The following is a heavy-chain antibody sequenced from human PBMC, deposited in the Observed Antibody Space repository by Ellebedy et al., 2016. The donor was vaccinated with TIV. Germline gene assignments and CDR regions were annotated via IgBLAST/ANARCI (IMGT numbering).Heavy chain of an antibody. V-gene: IGHV3-66*01. CDR1: GFTVSSHF. D-gene: IGHD3-16*01. CDR3: ARDPGGGGAYSANWFDP. Sequence: GESLKISCAASGFTVSSHFMNWVRQTPGQGLEWVAVIYTGGGTNYTHSVEGRFTISRDDSKNTVYLQMNSLRGEDTAVYFCARDPGGGGAYSANWFDPWGQGTVVTVSS. J-gene: IGHJ5*02. CDR2: IYTGGGT.